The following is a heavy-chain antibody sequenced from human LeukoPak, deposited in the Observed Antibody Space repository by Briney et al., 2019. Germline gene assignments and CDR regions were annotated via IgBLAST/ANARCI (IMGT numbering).Heavy chain of an antibody. CDR2: INPNSGGT. CDR3: ARDDYLWGTYDY. J-gene: IGHJ4*02. CDR1: GYTFTGYY. V-gene: IGHV1-2*06. D-gene: IGHD3-16*01. Sequence: ASVKVSCKASGYTFTGYYTHWVRQAPGQGLEWMGRINPNSGGTNYAQKFQGRVTMTRDTSISTAYMELSRLRSDDTAVYYCARDDYLWGTYDYWGQGTLVTVSS.